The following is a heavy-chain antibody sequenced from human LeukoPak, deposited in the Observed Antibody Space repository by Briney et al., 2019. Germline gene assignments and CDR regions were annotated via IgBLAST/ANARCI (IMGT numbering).Heavy chain of an antibody. D-gene: IGHD3-10*01. J-gene: IGHJ4*02. Sequence: ASVKFSCKASGYTFTGYYMHWVRQAPGQGLEGMGWINPNGGGTNYAQKFQGRVTMTTDTSISTAYMELGGLRYDDTAVYYCARVSSSGDYYDNWGQGTLVTVSS. CDR2: INPNGGGT. CDR1: GYTFTGYY. V-gene: IGHV1-2*02. CDR3: ARVSSSGDYYDN.